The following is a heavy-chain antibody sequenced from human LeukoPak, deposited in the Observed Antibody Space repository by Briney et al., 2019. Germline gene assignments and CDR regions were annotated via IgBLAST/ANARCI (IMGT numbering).Heavy chain of an antibody. CDR1: GFTFSDYY. CDR2: ISTSVSTI. V-gene: IGHV3-11*04. D-gene: IGHD3-22*01. J-gene: IGHJ4*02. Sequence: KPGGSLRLSCAASGFTFSDYYMSWIRQAPGKGLEWVSYISTSVSTIYYADSVKGRFTISRDNAKNSLYLQMNSLRAEDTAVYYCARDPDPCYDSSGYFDYWGQGTLVTVSS. CDR3: ARDPDPCYDSSGYFDY.